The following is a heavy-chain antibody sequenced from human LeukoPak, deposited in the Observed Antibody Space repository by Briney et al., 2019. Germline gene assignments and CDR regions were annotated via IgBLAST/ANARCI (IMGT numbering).Heavy chain of an antibody. CDR2: ISSAGTT. D-gene: IGHD6-13*01. CDR3: ARDLEAANTYYFDY. J-gene: IGHJ4*02. V-gene: IGHV3-66*01. CDR1: GFTVSSSY. Sequence: GGSLRLSCAASGFTVSSSYMSWVRQAPGKGLEWVSIISSAGTTYYADSMKGRFTISRDNSKNTVYLQVNSLRDEDTAVYYCARDLEAANTYYFDYWGQGTMVTVSS.